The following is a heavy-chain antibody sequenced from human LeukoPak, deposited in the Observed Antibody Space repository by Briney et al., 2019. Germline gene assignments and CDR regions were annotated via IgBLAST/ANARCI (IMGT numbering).Heavy chain of an antibody. V-gene: IGHV1-8*01. CDR2: MNPNSGNT. Sequence: APVKVSCKASGYTFISYDINWVRQATGQGLEWMGWMNPNSGNTGYAQKFQGRVTMTRNTSITTAYMELSSLRSEDTAVYYCARRRLGYCSGGSCPFDPWGQGTLVTVSS. J-gene: IGHJ5*02. D-gene: IGHD2-15*01. CDR3: ARRRLGYCSGGSCPFDP. CDR1: GYTFISYD.